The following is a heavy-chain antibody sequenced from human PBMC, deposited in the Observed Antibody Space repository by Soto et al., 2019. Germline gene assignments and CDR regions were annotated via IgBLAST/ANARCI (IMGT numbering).Heavy chain of an antibody. CDR3: ARYSLAARTVLPPDY. D-gene: IGHD6-6*01. CDR2: IIPIFGTA. CDR1: GGTFSSYA. J-gene: IGHJ4*02. V-gene: IGHV1-69*01. Sequence: VKVSCKASGGTFSSYAISWVRQAPGQGLEWMGGIIPIFGTANYAQKFQGRVTITADESTSTAYMELSSLRSEDTAVYYCARYSLAARTVLPPDYWGQGTLVTVSS.